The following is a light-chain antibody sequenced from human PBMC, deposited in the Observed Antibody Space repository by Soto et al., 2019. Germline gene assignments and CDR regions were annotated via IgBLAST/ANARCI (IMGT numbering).Light chain of an antibody. V-gene: IGKV1-5*03. CDR3: QQYYTYPWT. J-gene: IGKJ1*01. CDR2: KMS. CDR1: QSVSSW. Sequence: DIPMTQSPSTLSASVGDRVTITCRAGQSVSSWLAWYQQKPGKAPKLLIHKMSTLQSGVPSRFSGSASGTDFTLTISSLQPDDFATYCCQQYYTYPWTFGQGTKVEIK.